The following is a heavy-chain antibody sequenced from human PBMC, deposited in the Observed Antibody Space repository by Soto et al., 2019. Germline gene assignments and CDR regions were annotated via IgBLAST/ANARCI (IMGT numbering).Heavy chain of an antibody. CDR2: IYYSGST. CDR3: ARGGFGEFDFDY. D-gene: IGHD3-10*01. V-gene: IGHV4-59*01. CDR1: GGSISSYY. J-gene: IGHJ4*02. Sequence: QVQLQESGPGLVKPSETLSLTCTVSGGSISSYYWSWIRQPPGKGLEWIGYIYYSGSTNYNPSLKSRVTISVDTSKNQFALKLSSVTAADTAVYYCARGGFGEFDFDYWGQGTLVTVSS.